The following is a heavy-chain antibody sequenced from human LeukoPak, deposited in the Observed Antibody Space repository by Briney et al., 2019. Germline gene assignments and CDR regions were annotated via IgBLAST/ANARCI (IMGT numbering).Heavy chain of an antibody. CDR3: ARGPLRRSSSFGRAFDI. D-gene: IGHD6-6*01. J-gene: IGHJ3*02. CDR1: GGSFSGCY. V-gene: IGHV4-34*01. Sequence: SETLSLTCAVYGGSFSGCYWSWIRQPPGKGLEWIGEINHSGSTNYNPSLKSRVTISVDTSKNQFSLKLSSVTAADTAVYYCARGPLRRSSSFGRAFDIWGQGTMVTVSS. CDR2: INHSGST.